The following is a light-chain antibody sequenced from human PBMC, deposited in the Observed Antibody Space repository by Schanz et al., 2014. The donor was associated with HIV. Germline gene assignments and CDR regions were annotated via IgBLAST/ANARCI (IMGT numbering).Light chain of an antibody. CDR1: QSIRNY. J-gene: IGKJ2*01. CDR3: QQSYSATPYT. Sequence: DIQMTQSPSSLSASVGDRVIITCRASQSIRNYLYWYQQKPGKAPKLLIYAASSVQGGAPSRFSGSGSGTDFTLTISSLQPEDFAAYYCQQSYSATPYTFGQGTRREIK. V-gene: IGKV1-39*01. CDR2: AAS.